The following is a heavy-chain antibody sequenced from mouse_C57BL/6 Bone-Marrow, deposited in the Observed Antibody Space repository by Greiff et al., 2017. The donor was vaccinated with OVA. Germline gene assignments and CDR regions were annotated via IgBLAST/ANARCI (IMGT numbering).Heavy chain of an antibody. CDR2: INYDGSST. CDR3: ARGRAYSNWYFDV. CDR1: GFTFSDYY. V-gene: IGHV5-16*01. D-gene: IGHD2-5*01. Sequence: EVKLMESEGGLVQPGSSMKLSCTASGFTFSDYYMAWVRQVPEKGLEWVANINYDGSSTYYLDSLKSRFIISRDNAKNILYLQMSSLKSEDTATYYCARGRAYSNWYFDVWGTGTTVTVSS. J-gene: IGHJ1*03.